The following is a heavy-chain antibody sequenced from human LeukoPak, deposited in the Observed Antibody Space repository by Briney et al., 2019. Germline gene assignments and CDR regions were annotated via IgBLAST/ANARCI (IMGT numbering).Heavy chain of an antibody. CDR1: GFTFSGYD. CDR3: AKGDYGGYSHGFDI. V-gene: IGHV3-30*18. D-gene: IGHD4-23*01. CDR2: ISYDGSKK. Sequence: GGSLRLSCAASGFTFSGYDMHWIRQAPGKGLEWVAVISYDGSKKYYGDSVQGRFTISRDNSKSTLFLQMNSLRAEDTALYYCAKGDYGGYSHGFDIWGQGTTVTVSS. J-gene: IGHJ3*02.